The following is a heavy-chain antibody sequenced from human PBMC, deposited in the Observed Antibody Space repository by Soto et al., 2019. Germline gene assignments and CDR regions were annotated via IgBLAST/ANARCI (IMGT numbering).Heavy chain of an antibody. CDR3: AKEDSSSWDLVYYYYGMDV. D-gene: IGHD6-13*01. Sequence: SETLSLTCTVSRGSGRSDNYYWTWIRQTPVKGLEWLGFISKTGNTKYNPSLKSRVTISLDTSKNHFSLRLTSVTAEDTAVYYCAKEDSSSWDLVYYYYGMDVWGQGTTVTVSS. CDR2: ISKTGNT. V-gene: IGHV4-61*03. CDR1: RGSGRSDNYY. J-gene: IGHJ6*02.